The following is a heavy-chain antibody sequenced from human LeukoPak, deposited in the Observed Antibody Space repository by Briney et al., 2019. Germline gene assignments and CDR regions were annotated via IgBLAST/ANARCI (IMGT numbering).Heavy chain of an antibody. Sequence: SETLSLTCAVYGGSFSGYYWSWIRQPPGKGLEWIGEINHSGSTNYNPSLKSRATISVDTSKNQFSLKLSSVTAADTAVYYCATRTTVVTSWGQGTLVTVSS. V-gene: IGHV4-34*01. CDR2: INHSGST. CDR3: ATRTTVVTS. CDR1: GGSFSGYY. D-gene: IGHD4-23*01. J-gene: IGHJ5*02.